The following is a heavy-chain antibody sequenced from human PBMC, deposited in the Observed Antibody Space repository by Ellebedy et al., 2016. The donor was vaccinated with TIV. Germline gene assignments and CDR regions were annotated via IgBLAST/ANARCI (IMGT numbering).Heavy chain of an antibody. CDR1: GFTVSSNY. CDR2: FYSGGST. D-gene: IGHD4-17*01. J-gene: IGHJ4*02. CDR3: ARSDYGDYLDY. V-gene: IGHV3-53*01. Sequence: GESLKISCAASGFTVSSNYVSWVRQAPGKGLEWVSFFYSGGSTYYADSVKGRFTISRDNSKNTLYLQMNSLRAEDTAVYYCARSDYGDYLDYWGQGTLVTVSS.